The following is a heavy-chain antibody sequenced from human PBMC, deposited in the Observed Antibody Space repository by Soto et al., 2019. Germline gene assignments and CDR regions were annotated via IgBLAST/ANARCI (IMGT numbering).Heavy chain of an antibody. J-gene: IGHJ6*03. V-gene: IGHV3-23*01. CDR2: ISGGGGST. D-gene: IGHD3-9*01. Sequence: EVQLLESGGDLVQPGGSLRLSCAASGFTFSSYAMTWVRQAPGEGLEWVSAISGGGGSTYYADSVKGRFTISRDNSKNTLYLQMNSLRAEDTAIYYCAKDIDSDKWRGYYYYYYYMDVWGKGTTVTVSS. CDR1: GFTFSSYA. CDR3: AKDIDSDKWRGYYYYYYYMDV.